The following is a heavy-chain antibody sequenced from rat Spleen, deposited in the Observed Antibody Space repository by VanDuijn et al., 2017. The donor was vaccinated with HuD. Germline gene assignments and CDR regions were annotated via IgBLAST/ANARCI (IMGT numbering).Heavy chain of an antibody. Sequence: EVQLVESGGGLVQPGRSLKLSCAASGFTFSNYGTHWIRQAPTKGLEWVASISPSGGSTYYRDSVKGRFTISRDNVKSILYLQMDSLRSEDMATYYCTTDLDYYDGSYYVNWFAYWGQGTLVTVSS. D-gene: IGHD1-12*02. CDR1: GFTFSNYG. CDR2: ISPSGGST. J-gene: IGHJ3*01. CDR3: TTDLDYYDGSYYVNWFAY. V-gene: IGHV5-19*01.